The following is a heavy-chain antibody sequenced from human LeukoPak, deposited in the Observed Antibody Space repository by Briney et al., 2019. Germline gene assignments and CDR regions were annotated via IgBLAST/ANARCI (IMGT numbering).Heavy chain of an antibody. J-gene: IGHJ6*03. V-gene: IGHV3-73*01. Sequence: GGSLRLSCAASGFTFSGSAMHWVRQASGKGLEWVGRIRSKANSYATAYAASVKGRFTISRDDSKNTAYLQMNSLKTEDTAVYYCTAEVLRYFDWLTHYYYYYMDVWGKGTTVTVSS. D-gene: IGHD3-9*01. CDR3: TAEVLRYFDWLTHYYYYYMDV. CDR2: IRSKANSYAT. CDR1: GFTFSGSA.